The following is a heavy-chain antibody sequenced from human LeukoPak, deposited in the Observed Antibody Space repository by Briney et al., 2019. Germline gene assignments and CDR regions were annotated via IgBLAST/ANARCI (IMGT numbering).Heavy chain of an antibody. V-gene: IGHV4-30-2*01. D-gene: IGHD2-15*01. CDR1: GGSISSGGYT. CDR2: IDHSGST. Sequence: SETLSLTCAVSGGSISSGGYTWSWIRQPTGKGLEWIGYIDHSGSTYYNPSLKSRVTISVDRSKNQFSLKLSSVTAADTAVYYCARGVCSGGSCYTYDYWGQGTLVTVSS. CDR3: ARGVCSGGSCYTYDY. J-gene: IGHJ4*02.